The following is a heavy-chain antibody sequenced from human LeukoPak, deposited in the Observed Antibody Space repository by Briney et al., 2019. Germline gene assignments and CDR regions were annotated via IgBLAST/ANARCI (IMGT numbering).Heavy chain of an antibody. CDR3: AKDTTVVTPH. J-gene: IGHJ4*02. CDR2: ISGSGGST. Sequence: GSLRLSCSASGFTFSSYAINWVRQASGKGLEWVSAISGSGGSTYYADSVKGRFTISRDNSKNTLYLQMNSLRAEDTAVYYCAKDTTVVTPHWGQGTLVTVSS. V-gene: IGHV3-23*01. D-gene: IGHD4-23*01. CDR1: GFTFSSYA.